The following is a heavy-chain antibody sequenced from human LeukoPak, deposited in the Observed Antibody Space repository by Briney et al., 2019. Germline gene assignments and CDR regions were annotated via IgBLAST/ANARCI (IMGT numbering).Heavy chain of an antibody. D-gene: IGHD6-19*01. J-gene: IGHJ4*02. CDR2: IKQDGSEQ. Sequence: PGGSLRLSCAXSGFTLSSHXXXXXRQAPGKGLXWVANIKQDGSEQYXADSVRGRFTISRDNAKNSLYLQMNSLTAEDTAIYYCARESAGGPGYWGQGTLVTVSS. CDR1: GFTLSSHX. V-gene: IGHV3-7*05. CDR3: ARESAGGPGY.